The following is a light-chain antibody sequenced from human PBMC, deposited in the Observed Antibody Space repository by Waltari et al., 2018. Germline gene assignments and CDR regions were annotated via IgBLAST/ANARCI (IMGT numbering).Light chain of an antibody. CDR2: DVS. V-gene: IGLV2-23*02. CDR3: YSFAGYTTVYV. CDR1: SSDVGAYNY. Sequence: QSALTQPASVSGSPGQSIAISCTGTSSDVGAYNYVSWYQQHPGKAPKVIIYDVSKRPSGMSSRYSGSKSDNTASLTISGLQSEDESDHFSYSFAGYTTVYVFGSGTKVTVL. J-gene: IGLJ1*01.